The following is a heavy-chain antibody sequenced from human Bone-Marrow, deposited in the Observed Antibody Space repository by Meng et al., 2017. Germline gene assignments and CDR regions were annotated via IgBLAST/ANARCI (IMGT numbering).Heavy chain of an antibody. CDR2: IYYSGST. V-gene: IGHV4-39*07. J-gene: IGHJ4*02. Sequence: SETLSLTCTVSGGSISSSSYYWGWIRQPPGKWLEWIGSIYYSGSTYYNPSLKSRVTISVDTSKNQFSLKLSSVTAADTAVYYCARNSAAAGSCLYWGQGTLVTVSS. CDR1: GGSISSSSYY. D-gene: IGHD6-13*01. CDR3: ARNSAAAGSCLY.